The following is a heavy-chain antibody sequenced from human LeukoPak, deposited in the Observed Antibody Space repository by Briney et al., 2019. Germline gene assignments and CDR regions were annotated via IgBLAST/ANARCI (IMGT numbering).Heavy chain of an antibody. Sequence: PGGSLRLSCAVSGFTFSSYAMSWVRQAPGTGLEWVAAISGSNNNTYYTDSVKGRFTISRDNSKNTVYLQMNSLRVEDTAVYYCAKGCRTYSLYYFDYWGQGTLVTVSS. J-gene: IGHJ4*02. CDR1: GFTFSSYA. D-gene: IGHD4-11*01. CDR2: ISGSNNNT. V-gene: IGHV3-23*01. CDR3: AKGCRTYSLYYFDY.